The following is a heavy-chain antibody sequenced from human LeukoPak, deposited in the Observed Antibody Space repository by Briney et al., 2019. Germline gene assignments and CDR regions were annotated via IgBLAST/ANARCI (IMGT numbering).Heavy chain of an antibody. Sequence: SETLSLTCTVSGGSISSHYWSWMRQPAGKGLEWIGRIHGSGITNYNASLKSRVIMSVDTSKNQFSLRLSSVTAADTAVSYCARGGVQLWFSTDYWGQGTLVTVSS. CDR1: GGSISSHY. CDR3: ARGGVQLWFSTDY. D-gene: IGHD5-18*01. J-gene: IGHJ4*02. CDR2: IHGSGIT. V-gene: IGHV4-4*07.